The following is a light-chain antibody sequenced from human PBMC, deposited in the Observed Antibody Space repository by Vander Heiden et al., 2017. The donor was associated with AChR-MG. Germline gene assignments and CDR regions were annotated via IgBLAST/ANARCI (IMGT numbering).Light chain of an antibody. Sequence: QSALTPPASVAGSPGPSITISCTGTTTDIGGYDYVSWYQHHPGKAPKLLIFDVNDRPSGVSNRFSGSKSGRTASLTISGLQAEDEADYYCSSYRSTSPVVFGGGTKLTVL. CDR1: TTDIGGYDY. CDR2: DVN. V-gene: IGLV2-14*03. J-gene: IGLJ2*01. CDR3: SSYRSTSPVV.